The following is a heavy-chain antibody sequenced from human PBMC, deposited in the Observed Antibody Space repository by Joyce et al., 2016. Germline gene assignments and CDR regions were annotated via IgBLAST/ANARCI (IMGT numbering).Heavy chain of an antibody. Sequence: QVQLVQSGSEVKKPGASVEVSCKASGYIFTTYGSSWVPQAPGQGFEWMGWISAHHGNTKYAQKFQGIVTMTIDTSTSTAYMELESLRSDDTAVYYCARDIHYYNSSGYYWGAFDIWGQGTMVSVSS. CDR3: ARDIHYYNSSGYYWGAFDI. D-gene: IGHD3-22*01. CDR1: GYIFTTYG. J-gene: IGHJ3*02. V-gene: IGHV1-18*01. CDR2: ISAHHGNT.